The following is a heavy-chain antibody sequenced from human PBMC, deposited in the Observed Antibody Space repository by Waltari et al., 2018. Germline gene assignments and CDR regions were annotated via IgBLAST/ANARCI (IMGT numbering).Heavy chain of an antibody. J-gene: IGHJ5*02. CDR3: ARDDGYGRQGWWFDP. CDR2: IYYSGST. Sequence: QVQLQESGPGLVKPSETLSLTCTVSGGSISSYYWSWIRQPPGKGLEWIGYIYYSGSTNYNPSLKRRVTISVDTSKNQFSLKLSSVTAADTAVYYCARDDGYGRQGWWFDPWGQGTLVTVSS. V-gene: IGHV4-59*12. D-gene: IGHD1-1*01. CDR1: GGSISSYY.